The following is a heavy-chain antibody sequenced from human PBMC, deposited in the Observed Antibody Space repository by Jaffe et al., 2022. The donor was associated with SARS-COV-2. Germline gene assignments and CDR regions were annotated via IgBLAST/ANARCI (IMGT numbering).Heavy chain of an antibody. CDR3: ARRHGSGPFDY. CDR2: ISSSSSTI. CDR1: GFTFSSYS. J-gene: IGHJ4*02. V-gene: IGHV3-48*01. Sequence: EVQLVESGGGLVQPGGSLRLSCAASGFTFSSYSMNWVRQAPGKGLEWVSYISSSSSTIYYADSVKGRFTISRDNAKNSLYLQMNSLRAEDTAVYYCARRHGSGPFDYWGQGTLVTVSS. D-gene: IGHD3-10*01.